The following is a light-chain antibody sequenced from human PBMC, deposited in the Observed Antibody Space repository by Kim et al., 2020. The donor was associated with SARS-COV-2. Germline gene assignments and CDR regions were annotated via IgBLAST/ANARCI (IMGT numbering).Light chain of an antibody. V-gene: IGLV2-14*03. CDR3: ISYTSSSTLYV. CDR2: DVS. Sequence: QSITISCSGTSSDVGDYNYVSWYQQHPGKAPKLMIYDVSNRPSGVSNRFSGSKSGNTASLTISGLQAEDEAEYYCISYTSSSTLYVFGTGTKVTVL. J-gene: IGLJ1*01. CDR1: SSDVGDYNY.